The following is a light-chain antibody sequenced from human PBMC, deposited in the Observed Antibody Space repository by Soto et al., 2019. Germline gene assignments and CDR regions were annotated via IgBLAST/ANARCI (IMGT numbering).Light chain of an antibody. CDR1: SSNIGAGYD. V-gene: IGLV1-40*01. J-gene: IGLJ2*01. CDR2: GNS. Sequence: QSVLTQPPSVSGAPGQRVTISCTGSSSNIGAGYDVHWYQQLPGTAPKLLIYGNSNRPSGVPDRFSGSKSGTSASLAITGCQAEDEADYYCQSYDSSPSGSVVFGGGTKLTVL. CDR3: QSYDSSPSGSVV.